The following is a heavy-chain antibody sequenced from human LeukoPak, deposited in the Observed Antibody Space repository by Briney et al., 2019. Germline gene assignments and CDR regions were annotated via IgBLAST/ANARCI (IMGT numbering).Heavy chain of an antibody. Sequence: GSLRLSCAASGFTFSSYWMSWVRQAPGKGLEWVANIKQDGSEKYYVDSVKGRFTISRDNAKNSLYLQMNSLRAEDTAVYYCAKDYDSSGYSLYYFDYWGQGTLVTVSS. CDR1: GFTFSSYW. CDR3: AKDYDSSGYSLYYFDY. V-gene: IGHV3-7*01. D-gene: IGHD3-22*01. J-gene: IGHJ4*02. CDR2: IKQDGSEK.